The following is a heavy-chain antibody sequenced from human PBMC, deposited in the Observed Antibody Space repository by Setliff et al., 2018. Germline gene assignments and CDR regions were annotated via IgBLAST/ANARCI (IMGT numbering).Heavy chain of an antibody. J-gene: IGHJ1*01. D-gene: IGHD4-17*01. CDR1: GYSFTTYW. CDR2: SYPGDSDT. CDR3: SRRAVTAEYFQH. V-gene: IGHV5-51*01. Sequence: GESLKLSCKGSGYSFTTYWIGWVRQMPGKGLEWMGISYPGDSDTRYSPSFQGQVTISANKSISTAYLQLSSLKASDTAIYYCSRRAVTAEYFQHWGHGTLVTVSS.